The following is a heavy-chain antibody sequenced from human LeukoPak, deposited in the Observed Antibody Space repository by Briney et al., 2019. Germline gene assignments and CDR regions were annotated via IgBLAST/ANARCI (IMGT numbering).Heavy chain of an antibody. CDR3: ARDYGDYLEYFQH. CDR1: GFTFSSYG. CDR2: ISYDGSNK. V-gene: IGHV3-30*03. J-gene: IGHJ1*01. Sequence: GGSLRLSCAASGFTFSSYGMHWVRQAPGKGLKWVAVISYDGSNKYYADSVKGRFTISRDNSKNTLYLQMNSLRAEDTAVYHCARDYGDYLEYFQHWGQGTLVTVSS. D-gene: IGHD4-17*01.